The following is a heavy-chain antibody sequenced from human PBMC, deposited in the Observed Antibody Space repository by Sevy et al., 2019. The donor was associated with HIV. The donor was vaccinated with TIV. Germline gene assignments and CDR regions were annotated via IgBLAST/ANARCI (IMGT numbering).Heavy chain of an antibody. CDR1: GFTFSSYA. CDR2: ISGSGGST. D-gene: IGHD6-19*01. CDR3: AKGGSSGWYNWFDP. Sequence: GGSLRLSSAASGFTFSSYAMSWVRQAPGKGLEWVSAISGSGGSTYYADSVKGRFTISRDNSKNTLYLQMNSLRAEDTAVYYCAKGGSSGWYNWFDPWGQGTLVTVSS. J-gene: IGHJ5*02. V-gene: IGHV3-23*01.